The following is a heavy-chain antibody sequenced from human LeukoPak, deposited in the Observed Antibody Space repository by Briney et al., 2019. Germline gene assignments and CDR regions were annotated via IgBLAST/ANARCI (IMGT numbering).Heavy chain of an antibody. CDR1: GFTFSTDV. V-gene: IGHV3-23*01. J-gene: IGHJ6*02. CDR3: AKVSGRIQIWPQPFGDGMDV. CDR2: ISGSGGNT. Sequence: GGSLRLSCAAPGFTFSTDVMSWVRQAPGKGLECVSAISGSGGNTYYADSVKGRFTISRDNSKNMLYLQMNSLRAEDTAVYYCAKVSGRIQIWPQPFGDGMDVWGQGTTVTVSS. D-gene: IGHD3-10*01.